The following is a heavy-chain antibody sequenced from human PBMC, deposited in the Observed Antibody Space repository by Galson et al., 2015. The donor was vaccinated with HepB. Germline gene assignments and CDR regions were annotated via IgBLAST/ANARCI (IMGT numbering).Heavy chain of an antibody. J-gene: IGHJ5*02. D-gene: IGHD3-10*01. CDR2: IWYDGSNK. V-gene: IGHV3-33*08. CDR3: AGEDYYGSGSYQDQNWFDP. CDR1: GFTFSSYG. Sequence: SLRLSCAASGFTFSSYGMHWVRQAPGKGLEWVAVIWYDGSNKYYADSVKGRFTISRDNSKNTLYLQMNSLRAEDTAVYYCAGEDYYGSGSYQDQNWFDPWGQGTLVTVSS.